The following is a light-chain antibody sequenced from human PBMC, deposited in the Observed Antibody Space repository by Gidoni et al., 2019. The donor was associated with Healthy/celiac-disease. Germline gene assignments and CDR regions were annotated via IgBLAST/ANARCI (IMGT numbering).Light chain of an antibody. Sequence: DIQMTESPSSLSASVGDRVTITCRASQSMSSYLNWYQQKPGKAPKLLIYAASSLQSGVPSRFSGSLSGTDFTLTIISLQPEDFATYYCQQSYSTPQNTFGQGTKLEIK. CDR1: QSMSSY. V-gene: IGKV1-39*01. CDR2: AAS. CDR3: QQSYSTPQNT. J-gene: IGKJ2*01.